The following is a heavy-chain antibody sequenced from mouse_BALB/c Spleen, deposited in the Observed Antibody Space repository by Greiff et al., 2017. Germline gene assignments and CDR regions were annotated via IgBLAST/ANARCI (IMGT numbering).Heavy chain of an antibody. Sequence: QVQLKESGPGLVAPSQSLSITCTVSGFSLTSYDISWIRQPPGKGLEWLGVIWTGGGTNYNSAFMSRLSISKDDSKSQVFLKMNSLLTDDTAIFYCVREGINTATYYAMDYWGQGTSVTVSS. CDR3: VREGINTATYYAMDY. CDR2: IWTGGGT. V-gene: IGHV2-9-2*01. D-gene: IGHD6-1*01. J-gene: IGHJ4*01. CDR1: GFSLTSYD.